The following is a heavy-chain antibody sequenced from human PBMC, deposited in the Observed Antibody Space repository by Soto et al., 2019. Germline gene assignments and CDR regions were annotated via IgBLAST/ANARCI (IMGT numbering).Heavy chain of an antibody. V-gene: IGHV4-30-2*01. CDR3: AAGGVLPRYY. J-gene: IGHJ4*02. CDR2: IYHSGST. Sequence: QLQLQESGSGLVKPSQTLSLTCAVSGGSISSGGYSWSWIRQPPGKGLEWIGYIYHSGSTYYNPSLMSRFTIAVDRSKIQFFLKLSSVTAPDTAVYYCAAGGVLPRYYWGQGTLVTFSS. D-gene: IGHD2-15*01. CDR1: GGSISSGGYS.